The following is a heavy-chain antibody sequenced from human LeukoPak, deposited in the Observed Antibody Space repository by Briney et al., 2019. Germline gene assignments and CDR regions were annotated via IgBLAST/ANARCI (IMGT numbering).Heavy chain of an antibody. J-gene: IGHJ4*02. Sequence: GGSLRLSCAASGFTFSTYAMSWVRQAPGKGLEWVSGISGSDGSTYYADSVKGRFTIFRDNSKNTLYLRMNSLRVEDTAVYYCAKGSSPLGHFDYWGQGTLVTVSS. CDR2: ISGSDGST. CDR1: GFTFSTYA. CDR3: AKGSSPLGHFDY. V-gene: IGHV3-23*01. D-gene: IGHD6-13*01.